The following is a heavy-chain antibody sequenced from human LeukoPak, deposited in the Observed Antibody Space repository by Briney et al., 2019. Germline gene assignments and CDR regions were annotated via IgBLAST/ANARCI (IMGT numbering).Heavy chain of an antibody. Sequence: PSETLSLTCTVSGGSISSYYWSWIRQPPGKGLEWIGYIYYSGSTNYNPSLKSRVTISVDTSKNQFSLKLSSVTAADTAVYYCARPRGGLRLGELSIWSQGTLVTVSS. CDR2: IYYSGST. CDR3: ARPRGGLRLGELSI. CDR1: GGSISSYY. D-gene: IGHD3-16*02. V-gene: IGHV4-59*08. J-gene: IGHJ4*02.